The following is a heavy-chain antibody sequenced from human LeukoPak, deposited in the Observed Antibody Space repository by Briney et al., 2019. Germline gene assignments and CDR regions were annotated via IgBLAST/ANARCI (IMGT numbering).Heavy chain of an antibody. V-gene: IGHV4-61*02. CDR1: GGSVTSGSYY. D-gene: IGHD2-15*01. Sequence: SETLSLTCSVSGGSVTSGSYYWSWIRQPAGKGLEWIGRISTSGSTNYNPSLKSRVTMTLDTSKNQFSLKLNSLTAADTAVYYCARGAALAIDYWGQGALVTVSS. CDR3: ARGAALAIDY. CDR2: ISTSGST. J-gene: IGHJ4*02.